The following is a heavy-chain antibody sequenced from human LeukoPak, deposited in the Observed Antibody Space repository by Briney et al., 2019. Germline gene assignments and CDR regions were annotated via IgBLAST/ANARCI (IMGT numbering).Heavy chain of an antibody. CDR3: ARELYDFWSGYYTGMAGY. Sequence: GASVKVSCKASGYTFTSYDINWVRQATGQGLEWMGWMNPNSGNTGYAQKFQGRVTMTRNTSISTAYMELSSLRSDDTAVYYCARELYDFWSGYYTGMAGYWGQGTLVTVSS. V-gene: IGHV1-8*01. J-gene: IGHJ4*02. D-gene: IGHD3-3*01. CDR1: GYTFTSYD. CDR2: MNPNSGNT.